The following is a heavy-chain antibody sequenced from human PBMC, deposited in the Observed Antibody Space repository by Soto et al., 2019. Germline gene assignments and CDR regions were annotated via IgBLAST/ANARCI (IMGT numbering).Heavy chain of an antibody. D-gene: IGHD3-10*01. V-gene: IGHV4-59*01. CDR1: GGSISSYY. CDR3: ARDIGGWFGELFFAY. Sequence: SETLSLTCTVSGGSISSYYWSWIRQPPGKGLEWIGYIYYSGSTNYNPSLKSRVTISVDTSKNQFSLKLSSVTAAGTAVYYCARDIGGWFGELFFAYWGQGTLVTVSS. CDR2: IYYSGST. J-gene: IGHJ4*02.